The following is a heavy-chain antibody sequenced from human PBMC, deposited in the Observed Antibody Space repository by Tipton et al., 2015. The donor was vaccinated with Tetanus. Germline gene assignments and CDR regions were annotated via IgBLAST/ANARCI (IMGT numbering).Heavy chain of an antibody. CDR2: IYYSGST. D-gene: IGHD4-17*01. V-gene: IGHV4-4*02. CDR3: ARAMDPTTVTIAFDP. J-gene: IGHJ5*02. CDR1: GGSISSSNW. Sequence: SLRLSCAVSGGSISSSNWWSWVRQPPGKGLEWIGSIYYSGSTYYNPSLKSRVTISVDTSKNKFSLKLSSVTAADTAVYYCARAMDPTTVTIAFDPWGQGTLVTVSS.